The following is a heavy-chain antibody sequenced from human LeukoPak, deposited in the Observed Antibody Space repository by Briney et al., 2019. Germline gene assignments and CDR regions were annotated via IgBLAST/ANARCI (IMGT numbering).Heavy chain of an antibody. CDR1: GFTFSSYN. CDR3: ARDHGPGNYYDSSAYYNY. J-gene: IGHJ4*02. V-gene: IGHV3-21*01. Sequence: PGGSLRLSCAASGFTFSSYNVNWVRQAPGNGLEWVSSISSSSSYIYYADSVNGRFTISRDNATNSLYLQMNSLSAEDTAVYYCARDHGPGNYYDSSAYYNYWGQGTLVTVSS. CDR2: ISSSSSYI. D-gene: IGHD3-22*01.